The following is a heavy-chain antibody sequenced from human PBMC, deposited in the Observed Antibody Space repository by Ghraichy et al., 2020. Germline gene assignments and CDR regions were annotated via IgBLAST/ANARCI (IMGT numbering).Heavy chain of an antibody. CDR2: INPNSGGT. Sequence: ASVKVSCKASGYTFTGYYMHWVRQAPGQGLEWMGWINPNSGGTNYAQKFQGRVTMTRDTSISTAYMELSRLRSDDTAVYYCARDYGDYDAPWAFDIWGQGTMVTVSS. V-gene: IGHV1-2*02. CDR1: GYTFTGYY. J-gene: IGHJ3*02. D-gene: IGHD4-17*01. CDR3: ARDYGDYDAPWAFDI.